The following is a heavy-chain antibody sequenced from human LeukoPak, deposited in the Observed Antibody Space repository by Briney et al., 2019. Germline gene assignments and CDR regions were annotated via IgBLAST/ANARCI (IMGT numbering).Heavy chain of an antibody. Sequence: GGSLRLSCAASGFTFSSYTTNWVRQAPGKGLEWVSSISGSSRHKYYADSVKGRFTISRDNAKNSLYLQMNSLRAEDTAVYYCARTANFAAGYYIDYWGQGTLVTVSS. J-gene: IGHJ4*02. CDR2: ISGSSRHK. D-gene: IGHD6-13*01. CDR1: GFTFSSYT. V-gene: IGHV3-21*01. CDR3: ARTANFAAGYYIDY.